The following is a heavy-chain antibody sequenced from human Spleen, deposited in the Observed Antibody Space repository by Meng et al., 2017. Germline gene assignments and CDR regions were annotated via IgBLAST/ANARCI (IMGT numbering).Heavy chain of an antibody. Sequence: VQVPPGGVGLLRPSETLSLTCVVSGGSFSDYYWSWIRQPPGKGLEWIGEINHSGSTNYNPSLESRATISVDTSQNNLSLKLSSVTAADSAVYYCARGTTTMAHDFDYWGQGTLVTVSS. V-gene: IGHV4-34*01. CDR2: INHSGST. CDR1: GGSFSDYY. CDR3: ARGTTTMAHDFDY. D-gene: IGHD4-11*01. J-gene: IGHJ4*02.